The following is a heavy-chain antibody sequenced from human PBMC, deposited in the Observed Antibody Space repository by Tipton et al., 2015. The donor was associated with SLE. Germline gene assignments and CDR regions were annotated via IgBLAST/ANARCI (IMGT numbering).Heavy chain of an antibody. CDR1: GGSFSGYY. D-gene: IGHD3-10*01. CDR2: IKDRGST. V-gene: IGHV4-34*01. Sequence: TLSLTCAVFGGSFYGGSFSGYYWSWIRQRPGKGLEWIGEIKDRGSTSYNPSLKSRVTISVDTSKNQFSLRLSSVTAADTAVYYCAGDSRSLDYWGQGTLVTVSS. J-gene: IGHJ4*02. CDR3: AGDSRSLDY.